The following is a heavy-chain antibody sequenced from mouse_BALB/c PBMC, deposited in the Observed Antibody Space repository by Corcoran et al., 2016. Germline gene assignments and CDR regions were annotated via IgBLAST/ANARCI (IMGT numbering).Heavy chain of an antibody. V-gene: IGHV14-3*02. J-gene: IGHJ1*01. CDR1: GFNIKDTS. CDR3: AIWDGYFDV. D-gene: IGHD4-1*01. CDR2: IDPANGNT. Sequence: EVKLQQAGAELVKPGASVKLSCTASGFNIKDTSMHWVKQRPQQALEWIGRIDPANGNTKYDPKFQGKATITAYTSSNTAYLQLRSLTSEDTAVYYCAIWDGYFDVWGAGTTVTVS.